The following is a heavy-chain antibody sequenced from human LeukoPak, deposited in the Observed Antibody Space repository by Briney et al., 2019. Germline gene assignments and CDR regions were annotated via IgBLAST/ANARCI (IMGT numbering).Heavy chain of an antibody. CDR3: ARPIAAAGIDY. CDR1: GFTFSSYS. CDR2: ISSSSRYI. V-gene: IGHV3-21*01. J-gene: IGHJ4*02. Sequence: GGSLRLSCAASGFTFSSYSMNWVRQAPGKGLEWVSSISSSSRYIYYADSVKGRFTISRDNAKNSLYLQMNSLRAEDTAVYYCARPIAAAGIDYWGQGTLVTVSS. D-gene: IGHD6-13*01.